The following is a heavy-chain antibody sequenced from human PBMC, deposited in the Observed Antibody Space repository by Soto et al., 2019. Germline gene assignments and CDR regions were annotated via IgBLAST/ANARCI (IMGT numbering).Heavy chain of an antibody. D-gene: IGHD2-8*02. Sequence: QVQLQQWGAGLLKPSETLSLTCAVYGGSFSGYSWTWIRQPPGTGLEWIGEINHSGSNNYNPSLKSRVTISVDTSKNQFSLKLTSVTAADTAVYYCARDKITGLFGYWGQGTLVTVSS. J-gene: IGHJ4*02. V-gene: IGHV4-34*01. CDR1: GGSFSGYS. CDR2: INHSGSN. CDR3: ARDKITGLFGY.